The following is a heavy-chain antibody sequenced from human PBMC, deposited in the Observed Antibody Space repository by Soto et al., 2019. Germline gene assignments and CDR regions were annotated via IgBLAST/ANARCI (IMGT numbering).Heavy chain of an antibody. CDR3: AKEREAYGGGYFDY. J-gene: IGHJ4*02. D-gene: IGHD3-16*01. CDR1: GFTFSSYG. Sequence: TGGSLRLSCAASGFTFSSYGMHWVRQAPGKGLEWVAVISYDGSNKYYADSVKGRFTISRDNSKNTLYLQMNSLRAEDTAVYYCAKEREAYGGGYFDYWGQGT. V-gene: IGHV3-30*18. CDR2: ISYDGSNK.